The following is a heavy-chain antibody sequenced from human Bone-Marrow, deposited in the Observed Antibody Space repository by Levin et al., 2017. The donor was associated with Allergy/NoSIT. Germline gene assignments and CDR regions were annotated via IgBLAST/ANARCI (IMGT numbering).Heavy chain of an antibody. D-gene: IGHD3/OR15-3a*01. CDR1: GFTFTSDA. J-gene: IGHJ6*02. CDR3: ARALHTGWTGVGRYHNGLDV. Sequence: PGGSLRLSCAASGFTFTSDAVTWVRQAPGKGLEWVSALSDDGTSTFYAGSVEGRFTISADISKNTVFLQMNSLRVDDTAVYYCARALHTGWTGVGRYHNGLDVWGPGTRVTVSS. CDR2: LSDDGTST. V-gene: IGHV3-23*01.